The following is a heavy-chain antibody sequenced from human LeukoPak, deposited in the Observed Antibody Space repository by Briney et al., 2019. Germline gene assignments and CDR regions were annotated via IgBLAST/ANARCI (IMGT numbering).Heavy chain of an antibody. CDR2: RYYSGAS. V-gene: IGHV4-59*08. J-gene: IGHJ4*02. CDR1: TGSISGYY. CDR3: ARALSGSPAVFDS. Sequence: SETLSLTCAASTGSISGYYWSWIRQPPGKGLEWIGFRYYSGASNYNPSLRGRVTTSVDRSKSQVSLKMTSVTAADTAVYYCARALSGSPAVFDSWGQGTLVSVSS. D-gene: IGHD1-26*01.